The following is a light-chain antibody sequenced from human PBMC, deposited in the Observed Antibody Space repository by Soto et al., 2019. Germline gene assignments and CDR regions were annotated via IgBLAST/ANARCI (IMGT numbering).Light chain of an antibody. Sequence: QSARTQPRSVSGSPGQSVTISCTGTSSDVGGYNYVSWYQQHPGKAPKLMIYDVSKRPSGVPDRFSGSKSGNTASLTISGLQAEDEADYYCCSYAGSYTYVFGTETKLTVL. J-gene: IGLJ1*01. CDR1: SSDVGGYNY. CDR2: DVS. CDR3: CSYAGSYTYV. V-gene: IGLV2-11*01.